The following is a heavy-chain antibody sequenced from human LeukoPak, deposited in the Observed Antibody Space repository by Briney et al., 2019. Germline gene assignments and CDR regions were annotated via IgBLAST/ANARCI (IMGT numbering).Heavy chain of an antibody. CDR1: GGTFSSYA. J-gene: IGHJ6*02. CDR2: IIPIFGTP. Sequence: ASVKVSCKASGGTFSSYAISWVRQAPGQGLEWMGGIIPIFGTPNYAQKFQGRVTITADESTSTAYMELSSLRSEDTAVYYCARAPYNYDSSGYYYYYYGMDVWGQGTTVTVSS. D-gene: IGHD3-22*01. CDR3: ARAPYNYDSSGYYYYYYGMDV. V-gene: IGHV1-69*01.